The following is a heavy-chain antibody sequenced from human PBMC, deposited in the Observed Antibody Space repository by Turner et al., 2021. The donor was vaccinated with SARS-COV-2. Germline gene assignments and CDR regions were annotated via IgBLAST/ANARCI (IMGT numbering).Heavy chain of an antibody. D-gene: IGHD3-22*01. CDR1: GFSFSNFY. CDR3: AREGGYRDYYDSSGYNGMDV. CDR2: ITSSGSYS. J-gene: IGHJ6*02. Sequence: QVHLVESGGGLVKPGGSLRLSCEASGFSFSNFYMGWVRQVPGKGPEWIAYITSSGSYSTYADSVKGRFTIFRDNASSKKSLFLQMNSLRAEDTAVYYCAREGGYRDYYDSSGYNGMDVWGQGTTVTVSS. V-gene: IGHV3-11*06.